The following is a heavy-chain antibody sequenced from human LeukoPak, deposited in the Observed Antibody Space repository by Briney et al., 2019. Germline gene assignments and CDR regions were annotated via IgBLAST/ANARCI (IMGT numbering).Heavy chain of an antibody. CDR1: GYSFTSHY. CDR3: AAPGASGFVENFWSGPLDF. CDR2: INPSAGST. J-gene: IGHJ4*02. Sequence: ASVKVSCRASGYSFTSHYMDWVRQAPGQGLEWMGIINPSAGSTSYPQKFQGRVTMTRDTSTSTVYMELSSLRSEDTAVYYCAAPGASGFVENFWSGPLDFWGQGTLVTVSS. V-gene: IGHV1-46*01. D-gene: IGHD3-3*01.